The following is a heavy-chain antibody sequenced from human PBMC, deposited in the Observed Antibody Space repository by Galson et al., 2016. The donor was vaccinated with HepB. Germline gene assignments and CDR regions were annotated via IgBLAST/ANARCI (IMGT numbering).Heavy chain of an antibody. CDR1: GFTFSSYD. CDR2: IRGSGGST. V-gene: IGHV3-23*01. D-gene: IGHD6-19*01. CDR3: AKDSPYSSGWSTY. J-gene: IGHJ4*02. Sequence: SLRLSCAASGFTFSSYDMSWVRQAPGKGLEWVSAIRGSGGSTFYADSVKGRFTISRDNSMNTLYLQMNSLRAEDTAVYYCAKDSPYSSGWSTYWGQGTLVTVSS.